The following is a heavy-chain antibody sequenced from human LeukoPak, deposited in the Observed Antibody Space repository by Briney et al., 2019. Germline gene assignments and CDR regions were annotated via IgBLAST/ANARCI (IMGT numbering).Heavy chain of an antibody. CDR2: IDNDGGGT. V-gene: IGHV3-74*01. Sequence: GGSLRLSCAASGFTSSSYWMSWVRHAPGKGLVWVSRIDNDGGGTTYADSVKGRFTISRDNAKNTLYLQMNSVRAEDTAVYYCARSSFPYYFDYWGQGTLVTVSS. D-gene: IGHD3-16*01. CDR3: ARSSFPYYFDY. J-gene: IGHJ4*02. CDR1: GFTSSSYW.